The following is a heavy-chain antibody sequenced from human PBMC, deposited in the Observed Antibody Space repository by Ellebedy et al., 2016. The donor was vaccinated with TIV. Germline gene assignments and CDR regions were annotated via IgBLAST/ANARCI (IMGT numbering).Heavy chain of an antibody. D-gene: IGHD6-19*01. J-gene: IGHJ6*02. CDR3: ARDLAVAGQKYYYGMDV. V-gene: IGHV3-74*01. Sequence: GESLKISXAASGFTFSSYWMPWVRQAPGQGLVWVSRINSDGSSTSYADSVKGRFTISRDNAKNTLYLQMNSLRAEDTAVYYCARDLAVAGQKYYYGMDVWGQGTTVTVSS. CDR2: INSDGSST. CDR1: GFTFSSYW.